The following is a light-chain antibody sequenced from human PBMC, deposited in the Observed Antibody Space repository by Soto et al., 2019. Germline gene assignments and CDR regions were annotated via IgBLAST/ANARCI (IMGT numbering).Light chain of an antibody. J-gene: IGKJ5*01. CDR2: GAT. V-gene: IGKV1-39*01. Sequence: IQRARSPSSLSASVGERVAMGWRASQSISSYLNWYQQKPGKAPMLLIYGATNLQSGVPSRFSGSGSRPDFTLTISNLQPEDFATYYCQQANSFPIYFGQGTRLEIK. CDR1: QSISSY. CDR3: QQANSFPIY.